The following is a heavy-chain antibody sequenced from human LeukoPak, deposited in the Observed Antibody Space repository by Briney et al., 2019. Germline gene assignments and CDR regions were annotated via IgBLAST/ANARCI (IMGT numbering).Heavy chain of an antibody. J-gene: IGHJ4*02. D-gene: IGHD3-22*01. CDR1: GFTFSSYW. Sequence: PGGSLRLSCAASGFTFSSYWMSWVRQAPGKGLEWVANIKQDGSEKYYVDSVKGRFTISRDNAKNSLYLQMNSLRAEDTAMYYCARETYYYDSSGSAFDYWGQGTLVTVSS. V-gene: IGHV3-7*01. CDR3: ARETYYYDSSGSAFDY. CDR2: IKQDGSEK.